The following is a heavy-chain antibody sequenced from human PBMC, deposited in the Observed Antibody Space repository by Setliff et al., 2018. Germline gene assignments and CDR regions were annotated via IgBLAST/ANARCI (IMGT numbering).Heavy chain of an antibody. CDR1: GLIFGNYA. D-gene: IGHD6-6*01. J-gene: IGHJ4*02. Sequence: LRLSCAASGLIFGNYAMNWVRQAPGKGLEWVSGISGSGRNTYYADSVKGRFTISRDNSKNTVYLQVNSLRGEDTAVYHCAKDPKYRGVWPHPAYFDYWGQGALVTVSS. CDR3: AKDPKYRGVWPHPAYFDY. V-gene: IGHV3-23*01. CDR2: ISGSGRNT.